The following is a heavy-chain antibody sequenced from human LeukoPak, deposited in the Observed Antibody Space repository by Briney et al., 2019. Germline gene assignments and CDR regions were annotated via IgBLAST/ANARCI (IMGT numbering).Heavy chain of an antibody. Sequence: SETLSLTRTVSGGSISSSSYYWGWIRQPPGKGLEWIGNIYYSGSTYYKPSLKSRVTVSGDTSKNQFSLRLSSVTAADTAVYYCARQEAGWELLYWGQGTLVTVSS. CDR2: IYYSGST. V-gene: IGHV4-39*01. CDR3: ARQEAGWELLY. J-gene: IGHJ4*02. CDR1: GGSISSSSYY. D-gene: IGHD1-26*01.